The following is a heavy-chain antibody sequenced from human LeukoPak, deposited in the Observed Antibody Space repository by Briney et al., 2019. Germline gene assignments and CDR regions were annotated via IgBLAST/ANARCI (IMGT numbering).Heavy chain of an antibody. J-gene: IGHJ4*02. CDR3: AKRINFDY. V-gene: IGHV3-23*01. Sequence: AGGSLRLSCAASRFTFSSYAMSWVRQAPGKGLEWVSAITSGGRTYYADSVKGRFTISRDNSKNTLYLQMNSLRAEDTAVYYCAKRINFDYWGQGTLVTVSS. CDR2: ITSGGRT. D-gene: IGHD2-15*01. CDR1: RFTFSSYA.